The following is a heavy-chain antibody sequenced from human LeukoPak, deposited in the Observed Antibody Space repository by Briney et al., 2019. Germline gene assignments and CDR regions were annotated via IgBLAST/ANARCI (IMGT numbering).Heavy chain of an antibody. CDR3: ARYLDCSSSSKCGIDY. J-gene: IGHJ4*02. V-gene: IGHV4-39*01. D-gene: IGHD6-6*01. CDR1: GGSISSSSSY. Sequence: SETLSLTCSVSGGSISSSSSYWGWIRQPPGKGLEWIGSIYYSGSSFDNPALKSRVTISVDTSKNQFSLKLSSVTAADTAVYYCARYLDCSSSSKCGIDYWGQGTLVTVSS. CDR2: IYYSGSS.